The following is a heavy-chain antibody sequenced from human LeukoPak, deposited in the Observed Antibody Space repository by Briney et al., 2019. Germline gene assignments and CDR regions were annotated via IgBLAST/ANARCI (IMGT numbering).Heavy chain of an antibody. D-gene: IGHD2-2*01. V-gene: IGHV3-23*01. CDR3: AKKVGYCSSTSCGFTFDDYYYGMDV. CDR1: GFIFSSYG. CDR2: INGSGGST. J-gene: IGHJ6*02. Sequence: PGGSLRLSCAASGFIFSSYGMSWVRQAPGKGLEWVSAINGSGGSTYYADSVKGRFTISRDNSKNTLYLQINSLRAEDTAVYYCAKKVGYCSSTSCGFTFDDYYYGMDVWGQGTTVTVSS.